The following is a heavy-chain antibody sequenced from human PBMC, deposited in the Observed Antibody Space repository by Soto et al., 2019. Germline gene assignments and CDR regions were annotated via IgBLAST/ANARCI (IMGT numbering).Heavy chain of an antibody. CDR1: GFTFSSYD. J-gene: IGHJ6*02. CDR3: VRDPPYCSSTSCYHAGLDV. Sequence: GGSLRLSCAASGFTFSSYDMHWVRQGPGEGLEWVSGIGTAGDTFYPGSVKGRFTISRENAKNSLYLQMNSLRAEDTAVYYCVRDPPYCSSTSCYHAGLDVWGQGTTVTVSS. CDR2: IGTAGDT. D-gene: IGHD2-2*01. V-gene: IGHV3-13*01.